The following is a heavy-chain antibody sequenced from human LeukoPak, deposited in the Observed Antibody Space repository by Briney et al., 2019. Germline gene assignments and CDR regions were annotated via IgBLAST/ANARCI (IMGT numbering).Heavy chain of an antibody. Sequence: PSETLSLTCAVYGGSFSGYYWSWIRQPPGKGLEWIGEINHSGSTNYNPSLKSRVTISVDTSKNQFSLKLSSVTAADAAVYYCARRKVGATRGFDYWGQGTLVTVSS. CDR1: GGSFSGYY. CDR2: INHSGST. V-gene: IGHV4-34*01. D-gene: IGHD1-26*01. CDR3: ARRKVGATRGFDY. J-gene: IGHJ4*02.